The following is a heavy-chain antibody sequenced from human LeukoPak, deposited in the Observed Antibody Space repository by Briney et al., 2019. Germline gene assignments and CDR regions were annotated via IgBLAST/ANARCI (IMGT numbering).Heavy chain of an antibody. CDR2: IRYDGSNK. D-gene: IGHD3-10*01. CDR1: GFTFSSYG. CDR3: AKENGWFGELLSEFDY. J-gene: IGHJ4*02. Sequence: PGGSLRLSCAASGFTFSSYGMHWVRQAPGKGLEWVAFIRYDGSNKYYADSVKGRFTISRDNSKNTLYLQMNSLRAEDTAVYYCAKENGWFGELLSEFDYWGQGTLVTVSS. V-gene: IGHV3-30*02.